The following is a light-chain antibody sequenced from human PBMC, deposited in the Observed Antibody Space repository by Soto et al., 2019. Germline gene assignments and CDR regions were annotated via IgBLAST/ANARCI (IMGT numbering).Light chain of an antibody. V-gene: IGKV3-20*01. CDR3: QQYTSSPRA. CDR1: QTISSTF. J-gene: IGKJ1*01. CDR2: AAS. Sequence: EIVLTQSPDTLSLSPGERATLFCRASQTISSTFVAWYQQKPGQAPRLLIYAASSRATGIPARFSGSGSGTAYTLTISRLEPEDFALYYCQQYTSSPRAFGHGTKVEIK.